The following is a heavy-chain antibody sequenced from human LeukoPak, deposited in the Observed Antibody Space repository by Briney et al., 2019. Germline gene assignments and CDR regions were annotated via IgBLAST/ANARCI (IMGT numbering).Heavy chain of an antibody. CDR2: ISSSSSYI. CDR3: ARLFRDVTTFDY. J-gene: IGHJ4*02. V-gene: IGHV3-21*01. CDR1: GFSLSSHS. D-gene: IGHD1-1*01. Sequence: PGGSLRLSCAGSGFSLSSHSMNWVRQAPGKGLEWVSSISSSSSYIYYADSVKGRFTIPRDNAKNSLYLQMNSLRAEDTAVYYCARLFRDVTTFDYWGQGTLVTVSS.